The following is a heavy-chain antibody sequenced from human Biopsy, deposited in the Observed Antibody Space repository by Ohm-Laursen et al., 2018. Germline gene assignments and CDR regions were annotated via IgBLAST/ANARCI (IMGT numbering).Heavy chain of an antibody. Sequence: GSLRLSCTASGFSFDNYAMNWVRQAPGKGLEWVSTISGSGGSTYYADSVKGRFTISRDASKNTLYLLMNSLRAEDTAMYYCAKGGYCTTTSCYMDLDYWGQGTLVTVSS. CDR1: GFSFDNYA. J-gene: IGHJ4*02. CDR2: ISGSGGST. D-gene: IGHD2-2*02. CDR3: AKGGYCTTTSCYMDLDY. V-gene: IGHV3-23*01.